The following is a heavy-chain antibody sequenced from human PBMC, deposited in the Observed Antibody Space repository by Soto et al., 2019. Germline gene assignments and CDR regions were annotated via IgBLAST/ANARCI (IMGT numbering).Heavy chain of an antibody. Sequence: QVQLVQSGAEVKKPGSSVKVSCKASGGTFSSYAISWVRQAPGQGLEWMGGIIPIFGTANYAQKFQGRVTIIADESTSTAYMDLSSLRSEDTAVYYCARDDRRIGDPWGPTYYYYGMDVWGQGTTVTVSS. CDR1: GGTFSSYA. J-gene: IGHJ6*02. V-gene: IGHV1-69*01. CDR2: IIPIFGTA. CDR3: ARDDRRIGDPWGPTYYYYGMDV. D-gene: IGHD3-16*01.